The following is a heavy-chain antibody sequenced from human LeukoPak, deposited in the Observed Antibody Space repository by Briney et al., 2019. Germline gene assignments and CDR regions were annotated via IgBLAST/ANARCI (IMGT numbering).Heavy chain of an antibody. Sequence: RPSETLSLTCSVSGGSISSGGYYWSWIRQHPGKGLEGIGYIYYSGSTYYNPSLKSRVTISVDTSKNQFSLKLSSVTAADTAVYYCARDYGSEENDAFDIWGQGTMVTVSS. J-gene: IGHJ3*02. D-gene: IGHD3-10*01. CDR2: IYYSGST. V-gene: IGHV4-31*03. CDR3: ARDYGSEENDAFDI. CDR1: GGSISSGGYY.